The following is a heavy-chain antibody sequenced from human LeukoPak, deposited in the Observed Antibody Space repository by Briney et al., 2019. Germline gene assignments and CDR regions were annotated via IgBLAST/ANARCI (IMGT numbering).Heavy chain of an antibody. V-gene: IGHV3-23*01. CDR2: ISGSSSST. CDR3: AKPRENSSGVGRYFDY. CDR1: GFTFSSYA. D-gene: IGHD6-19*01. J-gene: IGHJ4*02. Sequence: GGSLRLSCAASGFTFSSYAMSWVRQAPGKGLEWVSAISGSSSSTYYADSVKGRLTISRDNSKNTLYLQMNSLRAEDTAVYYCAKPRENSSGVGRYFDYWGQGTLVTVSS.